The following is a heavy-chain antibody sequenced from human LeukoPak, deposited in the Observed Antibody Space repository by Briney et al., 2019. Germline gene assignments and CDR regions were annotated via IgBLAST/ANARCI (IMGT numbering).Heavy chain of an antibody. CDR2: IKQDGSEK. CDR3: ARDYEAGCTSTTCYDRFDY. D-gene: IGHD2-2*01. Sequence: GVSLRLSCAASGFTFNSYWMLWVRQAPGKGREWGANIKQDGSEKYYVDSVKGRFTISRDKAKNSLYLQMNRLRAEDTGVYYCARDYEAGCTSTTCYDRFDYWGQGTLVTVSS. V-gene: IGHV3-7*01. CDR1: GFTFNSYW. J-gene: IGHJ4*02.